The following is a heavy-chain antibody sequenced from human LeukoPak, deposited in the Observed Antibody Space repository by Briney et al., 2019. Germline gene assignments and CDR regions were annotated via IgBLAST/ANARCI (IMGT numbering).Heavy chain of an antibody. CDR2: VSYGGRT. J-gene: IGHJ4*02. CDR1: GGSFSGYY. Sequence: SETLSLTCAVYGGSFSGYYWSWIRQPPGKGLEWIGSVSYGGRTYYNPSLKSRVTISVDTSQNQFSLRLNSVTAADTALYYCARARYNYQCDYWGQGTLVTVSS. CDR3: ARARYNYQCDY. D-gene: IGHD5-24*01. V-gene: IGHV4-34*01.